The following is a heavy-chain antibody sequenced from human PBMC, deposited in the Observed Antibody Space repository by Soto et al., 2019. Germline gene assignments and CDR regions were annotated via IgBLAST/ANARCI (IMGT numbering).Heavy chain of an antibody. J-gene: IGHJ5*02. Sequence: QVQLQESGPGLVKPSGTLSLTCAVSGGSISSSNWWSWVRQPPGKGLEWIGEIYHSGSTNYNPSLKSRVTLSIDTPRTQFSLKLSSVTAAAPAVYYCARAYDYSSICSDPWGQGTLVTVSS. V-gene: IGHV4-4*02. D-gene: IGHD4-4*01. CDR1: GGSISSSNW. CDR2: IYHSGST. CDR3: ARAYDYSSICSDP.